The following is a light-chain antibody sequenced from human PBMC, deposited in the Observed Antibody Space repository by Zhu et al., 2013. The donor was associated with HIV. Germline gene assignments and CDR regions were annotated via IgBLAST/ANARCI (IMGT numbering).Light chain of an antibody. CDR3: YSWDSSDNHYV. Sequence: SSELTQDPAVSVALGQTVRITCQGDSLRSYYVSWYQQKPGQAPVLVIYGKNNRPSGIPDRFSGSSSGNTASLTITGAQAEDEADYYCYSWDSSDNHYVFGTGTKVTVL. V-gene: IGLV3-19*01. J-gene: IGLJ1*01. CDR2: GKN. CDR1: SLRSYY.